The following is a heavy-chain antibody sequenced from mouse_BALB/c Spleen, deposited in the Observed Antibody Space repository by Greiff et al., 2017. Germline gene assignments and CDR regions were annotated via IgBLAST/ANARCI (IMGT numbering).Heavy chain of an antibody. CDR2: IYTGSGST. J-gene: IGHJ3*01. CDR3: TADYGS. V-gene: IGHV1S22*01. Sequence: LQQPGSELVRPGASVKLSCKASGYTFTSYWMHWVKQRPGQGLEWIGNIYTGSGSTNYDEKFKSKATLTVDTSSSTAYMQLSSLTSEDSAVLYCTADYGSWGQGTLVTVSA. D-gene: IGHD1-2*01. CDR1: GYTFTSYW.